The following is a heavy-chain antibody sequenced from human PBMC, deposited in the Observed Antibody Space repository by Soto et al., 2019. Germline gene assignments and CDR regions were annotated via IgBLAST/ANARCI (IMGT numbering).Heavy chain of an antibody. CDR1: GYTFTSYA. CDR3: ERDVGATGD. J-gene: IGHJ4*02. V-gene: IGHV1-3*01. CDR2: INAGNGNT. D-gene: IGHD1-26*01. Sequence: QVQLVQSGAEVKKPGASVKVSCKASGYTFTSYAMHCVRQEPGQRLEWMGWINAGNGNTKYSQKFQGRVTITRDTSASTAYMELSSMRSEDTAVYYCERDVGATGDWGQGTLVTVSS.